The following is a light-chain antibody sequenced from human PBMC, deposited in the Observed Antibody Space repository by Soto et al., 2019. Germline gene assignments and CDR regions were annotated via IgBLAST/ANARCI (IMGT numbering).Light chain of an antibody. V-gene: IGKV3-20*01. CDR2: GAS. J-gene: IGKJ2*01. CDR1: QSVGSSY. Sequence: ESVLTQSPGTLSLSPGERATLSCRASQSVGSSYLAWYQQKPGQAPRLIIYGASDRATGIPDRFSGSGSGTDFALTISRLEPEDFAMYYCQQYGSSPYTLGQGTKREIK. CDR3: QQYGSSPYT.